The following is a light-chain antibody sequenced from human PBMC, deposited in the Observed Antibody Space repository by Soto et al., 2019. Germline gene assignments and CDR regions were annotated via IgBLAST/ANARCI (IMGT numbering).Light chain of an antibody. J-gene: IGKJ1*01. CDR2: DTS. V-gene: IGKV3D-20*02. Sequence: EIVLTQSPGTLSLSPGERATLSCRASQSVSSSYLAWYQQKPGQAPRLLIYDTSNRATDVPARFSGSGSGTDFTLTISSLQSEDSAFYYCQQYNNLPPTFGQGTKVDIK. CDR1: QSVSSSY. CDR3: QQYNNLPPT.